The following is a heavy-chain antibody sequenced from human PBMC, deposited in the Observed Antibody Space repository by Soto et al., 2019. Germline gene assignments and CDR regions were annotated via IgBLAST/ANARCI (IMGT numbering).Heavy chain of an antibody. CDR2: ISGSGGST. CDR1: GFTFSSYA. D-gene: IGHD6-19*01. Sequence: PGGSLRLPCAASGFTFSSYAMSWVRQTPGKGLEWVSAISGSGGSTYYADSVKGRFTISRDNSKNTLYLQMNSLRAEDTAVYYCVRDQSVAGPTTLFDPWGQGVLVTVSS. V-gene: IGHV3-23*01. CDR3: VRDQSVAGPTTLFDP. J-gene: IGHJ5*02.